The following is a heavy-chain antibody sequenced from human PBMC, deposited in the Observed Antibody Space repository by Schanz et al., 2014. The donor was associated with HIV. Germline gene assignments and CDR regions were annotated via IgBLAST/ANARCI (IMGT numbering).Heavy chain of an antibody. CDR2: IMPSFGTA. Sequence: LVQSGSSVKLSCKASGGPFSSHALSWVRQAPGQGLEWMGAIMPSFGTASYAQKFQGRVTISADKSTDTAFMEVSSLSAEDTAVYYCARSAGYYAGHEYWGRGTPVTVSS. J-gene: IGHJ4*02. D-gene: IGHD2-8*02. V-gene: IGHV1-69*06. CDR3: ARSAGYYAGHEY. CDR1: GGPFSSHA.